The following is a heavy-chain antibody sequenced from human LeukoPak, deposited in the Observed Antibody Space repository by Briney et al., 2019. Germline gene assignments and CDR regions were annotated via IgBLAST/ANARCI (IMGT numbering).Heavy chain of an antibody. V-gene: IGHV3-21*01. J-gene: IGHJ3*02. CDR2: ISSSSSYI. CDR3: ASWESGGGWYDAFDI. D-gene: IGHD6-19*01. CDR1: GFTFSSYS. Sequence: PGGSLRLSCAASGFTFSSYSMNWVRQAPGKGLECVSSISSSSSYIYYADSVKGRFTISRDNAKNSLYLQMNSLRAEDTAVYYCASWESGGGWYDAFDIWGQGTMVTVSS.